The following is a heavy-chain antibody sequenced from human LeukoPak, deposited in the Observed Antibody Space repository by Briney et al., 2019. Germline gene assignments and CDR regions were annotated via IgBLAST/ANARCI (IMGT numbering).Heavy chain of an antibody. CDR2: IYYSGST. CDR1: GGSISSSSYY. Sequence: SETLSLTCTVSGGSISSSSYYWGWIRQPPGKGLEWIGSIYYSGSTYYNPSLKSRVTISVDTSKNQFSLKLSSVTAADTAVYYCARVGGDYPYYFDYWGQGTLVTVSS. V-gene: IGHV4-39*07. J-gene: IGHJ4*02. CDR3: ARVGGDYPYYFDY. D-gene: IGHD4-17*01.